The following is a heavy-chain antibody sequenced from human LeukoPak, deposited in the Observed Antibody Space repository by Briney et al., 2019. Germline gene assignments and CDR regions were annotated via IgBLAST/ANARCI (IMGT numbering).Heavy chain of an antibody. Sequence: GGSLRLSCAASGFTVSSNYMNWVRQAPGKGLEWVSIIYSGGSTYYADSVKGRFTISRDNSKNTLYLHMNSLRAEDTAVYYCAAYSSCDYWGQGTLVTVSS. J-gene: IGHJ4*02. V-gene: IGHV3-66*01. D-gene: IGHD6-6*01. CDR3: AAYSSCDY. CDR2: IYSGGST. CDR1: GFTVSSNY.